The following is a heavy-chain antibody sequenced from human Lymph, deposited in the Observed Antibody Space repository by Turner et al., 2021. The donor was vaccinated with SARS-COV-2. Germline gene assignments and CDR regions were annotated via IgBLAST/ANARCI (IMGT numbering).Heavy chain of an antibody. V-gene: IGHV3-66*01. CDR3: ARAWGRYSYGFDY. CDR2: IYSGGST. CDR1: GVTVSSSY. D-gene: IGHD5-18*01. J-gene: IGHJ4*02. Sequence: EVQLVESGGGLVQPGGSLRLSCAASGVTVSSSYMSWVRQAPGKGLEWFSVIYSGGSTYCAYSVKGRFTISRDNSKNTLYLQMNSLRAEDTAVYYCARAWGRYSYGFDYWGQGTLVTVSS.